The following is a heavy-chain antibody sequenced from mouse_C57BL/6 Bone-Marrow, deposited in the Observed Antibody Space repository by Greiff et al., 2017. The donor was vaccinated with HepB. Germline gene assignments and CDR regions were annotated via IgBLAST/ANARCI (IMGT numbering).Heavy chain of an antibody. CDR3: ARSYYSNFFAY. D-gene: IGHD2-5*01. CDR2: IHPISGST. V-gene: IGHV1-64*01. J-gene: IGHJ3*01. CDR1: GYTFTSYW. Sequence: QVQLQQPGAELVKPGASVKLSCKASGYTFTSYWMHWVKQRPGQGLEWIGMIHPISGSTNYNEKFKSKATLTVDKSSSTAYMQLSSLTSEDSAVYYCARSYYSNFFAYWGQGTLVTVSA.